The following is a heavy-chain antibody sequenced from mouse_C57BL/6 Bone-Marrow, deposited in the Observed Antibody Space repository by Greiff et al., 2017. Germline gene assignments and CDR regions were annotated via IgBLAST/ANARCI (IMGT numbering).Heavy chain of an antibody. CDR1: GYTFTSSW. Sequence: QVQLQQPGAELVKPGASVKMSCKASGYTFTSSWITWVKQRPGQGLEWIGDIYPGSGSTNYNEKFKSKAILTVDTSSNTAYMQLSSLTSEYSAVFYCARSGPLGRSFDYWGQGTTLTVSS. J-gene: IGHJ2*01. CDR3: ARSGPLGRSFDY. V-gene: IGHV1-55*01. CDR2: IYPGSGST. D-gene: IGHD4-1*01.